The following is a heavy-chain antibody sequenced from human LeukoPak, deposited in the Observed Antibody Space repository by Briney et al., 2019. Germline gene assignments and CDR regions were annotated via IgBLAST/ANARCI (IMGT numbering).Heavy chain of an antibody. D-gene: IGHD6-13*01. CDR2: INHSGST. CDR3: ARGAQYSSSWYYRKLHNWFDP. J-gene: IGHJ5*02. CDR1: GGSFSGYY. Sequence: SETLSLTCAVYGGSFSGYYWSWIRQPPGKGLEWIGEINHSGSTNYNPSLKSRVTISVDTSKNQFSLKLSSVTAADTAVYYCARGAQYSSSWYYRKLHNWFDPWGQGTLVTVSS. V-gene: IGHV4-34*01.